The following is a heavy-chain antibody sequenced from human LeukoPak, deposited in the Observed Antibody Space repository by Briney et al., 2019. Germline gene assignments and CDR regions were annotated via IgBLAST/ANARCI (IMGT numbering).Heavy chain of an antibody. CDR1: GYTFTSCY. J-gene: IGHJ3*02. CDR3: ARVVGARDAFDI. Sequence: ASVKVSCKASGYTFTSCYMHWVRQAPGQGLEWMGIINPSGGSTSYAQKFQGRVTMTRDTSTSTVYMELSSLRSEDTAVYYCARVVGARDAFDIWGQGTMVTVSS. CDR2: INPSGGST. D-gene: IGHD1-26*01. V-gene: IGHV1-46*01.